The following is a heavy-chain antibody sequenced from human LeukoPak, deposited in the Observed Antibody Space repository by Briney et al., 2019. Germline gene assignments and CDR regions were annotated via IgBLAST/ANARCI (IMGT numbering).Heavy chain of an antibody. D-gene: IGHD5-12*01. CDR2: ISAYKGKI. CDR1: GYTFTTYG. J-gene: IGHJ3*02. CDR3: ARDSPMPGYSSSKDAFDI. Sequence: ASVKVSCKASGYTFTTYGISWVRQAPGQGLEWMGWISAYKGKINYAHKFQGRVTMTTDTSTSTAYMEMRSLRSDDTAVYYCARDSPMPGYSSSKDAFDIWGQGTRVTVSS. V-gene: IGHV1-18*01.